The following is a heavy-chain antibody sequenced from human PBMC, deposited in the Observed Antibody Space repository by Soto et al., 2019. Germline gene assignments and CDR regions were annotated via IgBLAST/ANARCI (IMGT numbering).Heavy chain of an antibody. D-gene: IGHD4-17*01. CDR3: XXDXXXXXXXGLPRDY. CDR1: GFTFSIYA. CDR2: LSFDGGYS. Sequence: QVQLVESGGGVVQPGRSLRLSCAASGFTFSIYAMHWVRXAXGKXXXXXSYLSFDGGYSYYADSVKGRFTISRDNSKXXXXXXXXXXXXXXXXXXXXXXDXXXXXXXGLPRDYWGQGTLASVSS. V-gene: IGHV3-30-3*01. J-gene: IGHJ4*02.